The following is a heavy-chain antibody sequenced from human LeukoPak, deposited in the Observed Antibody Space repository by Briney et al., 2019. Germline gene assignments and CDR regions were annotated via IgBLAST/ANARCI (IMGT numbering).Heavy chain of an antibody. CDR3: AKDRGWYDY. D-gene: IGHD6-19*01. CDR2: ISGDGGST. CDR1: GFTFDDYA. Sequence: GGSLRLSCAASGFTFDDYAMHWARQAPGKGLEWVPLISGDGGSTYYADSVKGRFTISRDNSKNSLYLQMNSLRTEDTALYHCAKDRGWYDYWGQGTLVTVSS. J-gene: IGHJ4*02. V-gene: IGHV3-43*02.